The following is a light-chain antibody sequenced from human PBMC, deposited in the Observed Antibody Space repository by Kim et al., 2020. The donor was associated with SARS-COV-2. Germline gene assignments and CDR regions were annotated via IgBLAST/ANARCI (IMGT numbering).Light chain of an antibody. J-gene: IGKJ2*01. CDR1: QSVTIN. CDR3: QQYNSWPPA. CDR2: GAS. Sequence: VSLGERAPLSCRASQSVTINLAWYQRKPGQAPRLLIYGASTRATGIPARFSGSGSGTDFTLTISSLQSEDFAVYSCQQYNSWPPAFGQGTKLEI. V-gene: IGKV3-15*01.